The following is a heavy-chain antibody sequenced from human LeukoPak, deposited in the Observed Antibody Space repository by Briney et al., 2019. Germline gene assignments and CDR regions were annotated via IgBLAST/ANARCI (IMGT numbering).Heavy chain of an antibody. CDR2: IYHSGST. CDR3: ARGIAAAGNYYYGMDV. D-gene: IGHD6-13*01. V-gene: IGHV4-30-2*01. Sequence: SDTLSLTCAVSGGSISSGGYSWSWIRQPPGKGLEWIRYIYHSGSTYYNPSLKSRVTISVDRSKNQFSLQLSSVTAADTAVYYCARGIAAAGNYYYGMDVWGQGTTVTVSS. J-gene: IGHJ6*02. CDR1: GGSISSGGYS.